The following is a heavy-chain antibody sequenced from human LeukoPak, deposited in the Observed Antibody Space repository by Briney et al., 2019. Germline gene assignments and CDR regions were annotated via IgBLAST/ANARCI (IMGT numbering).Heavy chain of an antibody. V-gene: IGHV3-7*01. CDR1: GFTFSSYW. Sequence: GGSLRLSCAASGFTFSSYWMSWVRQAPGKGLEWVAIMEEYGSYIFYVDSVKGRFIISRDNARNSLYLQMNSLRAEDTAVYYCARGSSNVAARNNWFDPWGQGTLVTVSS. J-gene: IGHJ5*02. D-gene: IGHD6-6*01. CDR2: MEEYGSYI. CDR3: ARGSSNVAARNNWFDP.